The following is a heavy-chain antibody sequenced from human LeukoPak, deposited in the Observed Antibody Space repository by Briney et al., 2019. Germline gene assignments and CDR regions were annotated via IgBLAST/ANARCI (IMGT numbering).Heavy chain of an antibody. D-gene: IGHD1-26*01. CDR1: GFTFSSSA. CDR2: ISGSGSGGST. V-gene: IGHV3-23*01. CDR3: ARGGLLDY. J-gene: IGHJ4*02. Sequence: GGSLRLSCAASGFTFSSSAMSWVRQAPGKGLERVSSISGSGSGGSTYYADSVKGRFTISRDNSKNTLYLQMNSLRAEDTAVYYCARGGLLDYWGQGTLVTVSS.